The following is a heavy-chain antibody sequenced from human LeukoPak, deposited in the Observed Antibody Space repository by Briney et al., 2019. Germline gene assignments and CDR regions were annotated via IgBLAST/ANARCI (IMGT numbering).Heavy chain of an antibody. CDR3: ARDRDDYGDYGGDAFDI. V-gene: IGHV1-69*04. CDR2: IIPILGIA. D-gene: IGHD4-17*01. J-gene: IGHJ3*02. CDR1: GGTFSIYA. Sequence: SVKVSCKASGGTFSIYAISWVRQDPGQGLEWMGRIIPILGIANYAQKFQGRVTITADKSTSTAYMELSSLRSEDTAVYYCARDRDDYGDYGGDAFDIWGQGTMVTVSS.